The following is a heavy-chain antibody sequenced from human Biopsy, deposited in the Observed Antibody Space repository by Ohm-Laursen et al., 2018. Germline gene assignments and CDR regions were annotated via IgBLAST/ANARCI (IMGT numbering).Heavy chain of an antibody. V-gene: IGHV3-23*01. CDR1: GISFSNYA. D-gene: IGHD3-3*01. CDR2: ISESGAAT. J-gene: IGHJ4*02. CDR3: AKEEPPQGYDFWSGHYYYFDY. Sequence: GSLRLSCSASGISFSNYAMSWVRQAPGKGLEWVAGISESGAATYHADSVRGRFTVSRDNSKNTLYLQMNSLRAEDTAVYYCAKEEPPQGYDFWSGHYYYFDYWGQGTLVTVSS.